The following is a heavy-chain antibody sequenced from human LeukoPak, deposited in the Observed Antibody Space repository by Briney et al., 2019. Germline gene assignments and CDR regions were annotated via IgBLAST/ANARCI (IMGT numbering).Heavy chain of an antibody. CDR3: AKDRQGRDTPVSGDS. CDR2: ISVSGGST. V-gene: IGHV3-23*01. J-gene: IGHJ4*02. D-gene: IGHD1-14*01. Sequence: GGSLRLSCAASGVTFSSYAMSWVRQAPGTGLEWVSAISVSGGSTYYAASVKGRFTISRDNSTNPLYLQMNSLRPEHTAVYYCAKDRQGRDTPVSGDSWGQGTLVTVSS. CDR1: GVTFSSYA.